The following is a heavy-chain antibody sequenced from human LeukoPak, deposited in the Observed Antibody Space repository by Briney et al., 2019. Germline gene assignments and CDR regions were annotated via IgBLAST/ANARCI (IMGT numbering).Heavy chain of an antibody. Sequence: GGSPRLSCAASGFTFSSYSMNWVRQAPGKGLEWVSYISSSSSTIYYADSVKGRFTISRDNAKNSLYLQMNSLRDEDTAVYYCAGVHLHFRYYYYYMDVWGKGTTVTVSS. CDR1: GFTFSSYS. D-gene: IGHD3-3*02. CDR2: ISSSSSTI. V-gene: IGHV3-48*02. CDR3: AGVHLHFRYYYYYMDV. J-gene: IGHJ6*03.